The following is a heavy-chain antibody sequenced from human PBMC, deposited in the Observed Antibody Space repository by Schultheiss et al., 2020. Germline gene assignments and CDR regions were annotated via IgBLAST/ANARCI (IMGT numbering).Heavy chain of an antibody. CDR1: GFTFSDYY. CDR2: INNYGDIL. J-gene: IGHJ4*02. Sequence: GGSLRLSCAASGFTFSDYYMGWIRQAPGKGLEWISHINNYGDILYYADSMRGRFTIYRDNSKNTVYLQMNSLRAEDTAVYYCVKSPSDRYFDYWGQGTLVTVSS. V-gene: IGHV3-11*01. D-gene: IGHD2-21*01. CDR3: VKSPSDRYFDY.